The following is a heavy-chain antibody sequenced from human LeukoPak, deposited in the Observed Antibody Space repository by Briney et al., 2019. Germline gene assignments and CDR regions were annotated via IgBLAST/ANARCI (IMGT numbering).Heavy chain of an antibody. CDR2: IYTSGST. Sequence: SETLSLTCTVSGGYISSYYWSWIRQPAGKGLEWTGRIYTSGSTNYNPPLKSRVTMSVDTSKNQFSLKLSSVTAADTAVYYCARGDSSSWYEDDYWGQGTLVTVSS. CDR3: ARGDSSSWYEDDY. D-gene: IGHD6-13*01. V-gene: IGHV4-4*07. J-gene: IGHJ4*02. CDR1: GGYISSYY.